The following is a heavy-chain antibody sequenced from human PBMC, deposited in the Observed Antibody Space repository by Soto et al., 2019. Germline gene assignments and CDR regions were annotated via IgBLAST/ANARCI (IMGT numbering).Heavy chain of an antibody. D-gene: IGHD1-26*01. V-gene: IGHV3-23*01. Sequence: GGLHRVSSTASGFRIRSFGMSWVRQDPGKGLEWVSSISVSGKTYYADSVKGRFTISRDNSKNTLYLQMNSLRAEDTAVYYCARSQETIVGATHDAFDIWGQGTMVTVSS. CDR1: GFRIRSFG. J-gene: IGHJ3*02. CDR3: ARSQETIVGATHDAFDI. CDR2: ISVSGKT.